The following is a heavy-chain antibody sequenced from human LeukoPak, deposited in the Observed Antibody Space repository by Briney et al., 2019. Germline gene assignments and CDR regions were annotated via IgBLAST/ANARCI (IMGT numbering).Heavy chain of an antibody. CDR3: AGDGGNWNARGGFDY. D-gene: IGHD1-1*01. V-gene: IGHV4-4*07. J-gene: IGHJ4*02. CDR1: GDSISSYY. Sequence: SETLSLTCTVSGDSISSYYWSWIRQPAGKGLEWIGRIYTSGSTNYNPSLKSRVTMSVDTSKNQFSLKLSSVTAADTAVYYCAGDGGNWNARGGFDYWGQGTLVTVSS. CDR2: IYTSGST.